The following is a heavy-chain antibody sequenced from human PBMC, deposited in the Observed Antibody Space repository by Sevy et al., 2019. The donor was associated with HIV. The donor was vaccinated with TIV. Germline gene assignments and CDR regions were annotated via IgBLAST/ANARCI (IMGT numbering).Heavy chain of an antibody. CDR1: GYTLTELS. V-gene: IGHV1-24*01. J-gene: IGHJ4*02. CDR2: FDPEDGET. CDR3: ATRYYDSSGLLG. Sequence: ASVKVSCKVCGYTLTELSMHWVRQAPGKGLEWMGGFDPEDGETIYAQKFQGRVTMTEDTSTDTAYMELSSLRSEDTAVYYCATRYYDSSGLLGWGQGTLVTVSS. D-gene: IGHD3-22*01.